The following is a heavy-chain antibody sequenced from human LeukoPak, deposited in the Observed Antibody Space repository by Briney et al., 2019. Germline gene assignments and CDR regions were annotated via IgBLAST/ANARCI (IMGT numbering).Heavy chain of an antibody. Sequence: PSQTLSLTCTVSGGSISSGGYYWSWIRQHPGKGLEWIGYIYYSGSTYYNPSLKSRVTISVDMSKNQFSLKLSSVTAADTAVYYCARLRACSGGSCYSVEDYYYYYGMDVWGQGTTVTVSS. CDR2: IYYSGST. D-gene: IGHD2-15*01. V-gene: IGHV4-31*03. J-gene: IGHJ6*02. CDR1: GGSISSGGYY. CDR3: ARLRACSGGSCYSVEDYYYYYGMDV.